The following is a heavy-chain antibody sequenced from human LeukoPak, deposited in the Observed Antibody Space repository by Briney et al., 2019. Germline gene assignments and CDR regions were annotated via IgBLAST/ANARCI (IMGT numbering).Heavy chain of an antibody. CDR3: ARGSITIFGVVIRTVFDP. Sequence: APVKVSCKASGYTFTGYYMHWVRQAPGQGLEWMGWINPNSGGTNYAQKFQGRVTMTRDTSISTAYMELSRLRSDDTAVYYCARGSITIFGVVIRTVFDPWGQGTLVTVSS. V-gene: IGHV1-2*02. D-gene: IGHD3-3*01. CDR1: GYTFTGYY. CDR2: INPNSGGT. J-gene: IGHJ5*02.